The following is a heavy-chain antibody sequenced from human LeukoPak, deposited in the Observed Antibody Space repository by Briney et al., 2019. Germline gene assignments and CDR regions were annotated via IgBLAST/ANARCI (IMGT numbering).Heavy chain of an antibody. CDR3: ARGQRSRGRYYDSSGYHHYYFDY. CDR2: INHSGST. D-gene: IGHD3-22*01. J-gene: IGHJ4*02. Sequence: SETLSLTCAVYGGSFSGYYWSWIRQPPGKGLEWIGEINHSGSTNYNPSLKSRVTISVDTSKNQFSLKLSSVTAAGTAVYYCARGQRSRGRYYDSSGYHHYYFDYWGQGTLVTVSS. CDR1: GGSFSGYY. V-gene: IGHV4-34*01.